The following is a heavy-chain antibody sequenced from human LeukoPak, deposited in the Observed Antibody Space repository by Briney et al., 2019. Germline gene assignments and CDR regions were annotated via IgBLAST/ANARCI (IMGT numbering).Heavy chain of an antibody. J-gene: IGHJ4*02. CDR2: ISYDGSNK. V-gene: IGHV3-30*19. CDR3: ARGGLWFGELFDY. Sequence: PGGSLRLSCAASGFTFSSYGMHWVRQAPGKGLEWVAVISYDGSNKYYADSVKGRFTISRDNSKNTLYLQMNSLRAEDTAVYYCARGGLWFGELFDYWGQGTLVTVSS. D-gene: IGHD3-10*01. CDR1: GFTFSSYG.